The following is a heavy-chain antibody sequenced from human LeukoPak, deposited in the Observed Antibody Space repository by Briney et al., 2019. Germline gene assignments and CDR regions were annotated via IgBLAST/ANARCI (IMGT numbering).Heavy chain of an antibody. J-gene: IGHJ4*02. CDR1: GLSFSSFA. Sequence: PRGSLRLSCAASGLSFSSFAMSWVRQGPARGLEWVSSIRGNGVTFYADSVKGRFTLSSDSSRNTVYFQLNNLRVEDTAIYYCAKASWVSSTDAVRWGQETLVTVSS. D-gene: IGHD3-16*01. CDR2: IRGNGVT. CDR3: AKASWVSSTDAVR. V-gene: IGHV3-23*01.